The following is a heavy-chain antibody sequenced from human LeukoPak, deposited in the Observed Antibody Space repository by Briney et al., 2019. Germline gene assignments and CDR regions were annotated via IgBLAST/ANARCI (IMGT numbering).Heavy chain of an antibody. J-gene: IGHJ4*02. Sequence: SETLSLTCTVSGGSISGSNYHWGWIRQPPGKGLEWIGSINYWGHAYYNPSLESRVTISVDTSKDQFSLKVSSATAADTALYYCAPTYSYTGGGYDYWGQGTLVTVSS. CDR2: INYWGHA. CDR1: GGSISGSNYH. CDR3: APTYSYTGGGYDY. V-gene: IGHV4-39*01. D-gene: IGHD5-18*01.